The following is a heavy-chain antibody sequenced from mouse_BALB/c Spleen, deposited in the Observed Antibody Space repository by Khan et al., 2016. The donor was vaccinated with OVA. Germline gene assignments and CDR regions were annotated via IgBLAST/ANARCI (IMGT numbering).Heavy chain of an antibody. V-gene: IGHV1-77*01. J-gene: IGHJ3*01. CDR3: ARRNYFGYTFAY. CDR2: ISPGSGDT. CDR1: GYTFTDYY. Sequence: QVQLKQSGAELARPGASVKLSCKASGYTFTDYYINWVTQRTGQGLEWIGEISPGSGDTYYTERFKGKATLTADKSSSTAYMQLSSLTSEASAVYFCARRNYFGYTFAYWGQGTLVTVSA. D-gene: IGHD1-2*01.